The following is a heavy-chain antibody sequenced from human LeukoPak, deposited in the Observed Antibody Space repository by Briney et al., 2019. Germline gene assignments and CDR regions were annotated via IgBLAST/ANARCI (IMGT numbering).Heavy chain of an antibody. V-gene: IGHV3-21*01. CDR3: ATSDDLWSGMDN. J-gene: IGHJ4*02. CDR2: ISSSSSYI. D-gene: IGHD3-3*01. Sequence: GGSLRLSCAVSGFTFSSSSLNWVRQAPGKGLEWVSSISSSSSYIYYADSVKGRFTISRDNAKNSLYLQMDSLRADDTAVYYCATSDDLWSGMDNWGQGTLVTVSS. CDR1: GFTFSSSS.